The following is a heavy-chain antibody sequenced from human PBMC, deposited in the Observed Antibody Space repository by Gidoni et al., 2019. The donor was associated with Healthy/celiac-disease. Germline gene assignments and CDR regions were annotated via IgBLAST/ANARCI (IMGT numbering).Heavy chain of an antibody. CDR3: ARWPVTVATIGYYYGMDV. J-gene: IGHJ6*02. Sequence: EVQLVESGGGLVQPGGSLRLSCAASGFPFSSYSMNWVRQAPGKGLEWVSYISSSSSTIYYADSVKGRFTISRDNAKNSLYLQMNSLRDEDTAVYYCARWPVTVATIGYYYGMDVWGQGTTVTVSS. V-gene: IGHV3-48*02. D-gene: IGHD5-12*01. CDR2: ISSSSSTI. CDR1: GFPFSSYS.